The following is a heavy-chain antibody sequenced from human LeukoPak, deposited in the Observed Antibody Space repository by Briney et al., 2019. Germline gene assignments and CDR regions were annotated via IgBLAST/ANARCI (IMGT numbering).Heavy chain of an antibody. V-gene: IGHV3-21*01. Sequence: PGGSLRLSCAASGFTFSSYSMNWVRQAPGKGLEWVSSISSSSSYIYYADSVKGRFTISRDNAKNSLYLQMNSLRAEDTAVYYCARDPPDSYDSSGDSDYWGQGTLVTVSS. J-gene: IGHJ4*02. CDR2: ISSSSSYI. CDR3: ARDPPDSYDSSGDSDY. CDR1: GFTFSSYS. D-gene: IGHD3-22*01.